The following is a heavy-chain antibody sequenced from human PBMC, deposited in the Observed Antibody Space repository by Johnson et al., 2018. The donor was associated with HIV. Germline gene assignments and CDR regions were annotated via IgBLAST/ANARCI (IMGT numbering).Heavy chain of an antibody. CDR2: ISSNGDTT. Sequence: VQLVESGGGLVQSGGSLRLSCAASGFTFNNYAIHWVRQAPGKGLEYVSGISSNGDTTYYAKSVKGRFTISRDTAKNTLYLQMNSLRVEDTAVYYCARDPITPYERGPDAFDIWGQGTMVTVSS. J-gene: IGHJ3*02. D-gene: IGHD2-21*01. CDR3: ARDPITPYERGPDAFDI. CDR1: GFTFNNYA. V-gene: IGHV3-64*01.